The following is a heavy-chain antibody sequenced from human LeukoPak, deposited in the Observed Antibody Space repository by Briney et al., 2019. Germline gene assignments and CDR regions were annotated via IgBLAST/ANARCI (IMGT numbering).Heavy chain of an antibody. CDR1: GFTLSSYG. D-gene: IGHD6-19*01. Sequence: GGSLRLSCAASGFTLSSYGMHWVRQAPGKGLEWVAVISYDGSNKYYADSVKGRFTISRDNSKNTLYLQMNSLRAEDTAVYYCAKETSGWGTFDYWGQGTLVTVSS. V-gene: IGHV3-30*18. CDR2: ISYDGSNK. CDR3: AKETSGWGTFDY. J-gene: IGHJ4*02.